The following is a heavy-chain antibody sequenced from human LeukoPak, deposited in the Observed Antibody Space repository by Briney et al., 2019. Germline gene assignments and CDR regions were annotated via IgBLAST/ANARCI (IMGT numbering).Heavy chain of an antibody. CDR2: IIPIFGTA. CDR1: GGTFSIYA. J-gene: IGHJ4*02. CDR3: ARNLWFGELSYFDY. V-gene: IGHV1-69*05. Sequence: ASVKVSCKASGGTFSIYAISWVRQAPGQGLEWMGGIIPIFGTANYAQKFQGRVTITTDESTSTAYMELSSLRSEDTAVYYCARNLWFGELSYFDYWGQGTLVTVSS. D-gene: IGHD3-10*01.